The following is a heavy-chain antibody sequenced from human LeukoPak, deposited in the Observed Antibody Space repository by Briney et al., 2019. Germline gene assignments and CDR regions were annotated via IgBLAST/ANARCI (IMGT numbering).Heavy chain of an antibody. V-gene: IGHV1-18*01. CDR3: ARVASSSWSPPLIDY. J-gene: IGHJ4*02. Sequence: ASVKVSCKASGYTFTSYGISWVRQAPGQGLEWMGWISAYNGNTNYAQKLQGRVTMTTDTSTSTAYMELRSLRSDDTAVYYCARVASSSWSPPLIDYWGQGTLVTVSS. D-gene: IGHD6-13*01. CDR1: GYTFTSYG. CDR2: ISAYNGNT.